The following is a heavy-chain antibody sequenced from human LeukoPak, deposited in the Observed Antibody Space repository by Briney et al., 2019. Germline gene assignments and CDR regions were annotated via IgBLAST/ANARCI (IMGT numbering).Heavy chain of an antibody. CDR2: IYYSGST. CDR1: GGSISSYY. D-gene: IGHD3-22*01. V-gene: IGHV4-59*01. Sequence: PSETLSLTCTVSGGSISSYYWSWIRQPPGKGLEWIGYIYYSGSTNYNPSLKSRVTISVDTSKNQFSLKLSSVTAADTAVYYCARDPGKYDSSGYHWFDPWGQGTLVTVSS. J-gene: IGHJ5*02. CDR3: ARDPGKYDSSGYHWFDP.